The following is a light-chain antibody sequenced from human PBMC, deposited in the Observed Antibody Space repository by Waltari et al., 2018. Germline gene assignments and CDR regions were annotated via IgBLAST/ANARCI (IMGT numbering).Light chain of an antibody. J-gene: IGKJ2*01. V-gene: IGKV3-20*01. CDR1: QSLSNKY. CDR2: GAS. Sequence: VLTQSPGTLSLSPGDRVTLSCRASQSLSNKYLAWYQQKPGQAPRLLIYGASSRAAGIPDRFSGSGSGTDFTLTISRLEPEDFAMYYCQQYGSSVMYTFGQGTKLEIK. CDR3: QQYGSSVMYT.